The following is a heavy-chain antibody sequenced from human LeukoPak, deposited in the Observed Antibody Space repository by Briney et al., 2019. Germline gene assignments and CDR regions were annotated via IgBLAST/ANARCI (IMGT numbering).Heavy chain of an antibody. V-gene: IGHV3-7*01. D-gene: IGHD2-2*01. J-gene: IGHJ3*02. CDR3: ASAPMPDCSSTSCWAFDI. CDR2: IKQDGSEK. CDR1: GFTFSSEW. Sequence: GGSLRLACAAAGFTFSSEWMSWVRQAGGKGLEWVANIKQDGSEKYYVDSVKGRFTISRDNAKNSLYLQMNSLRAEDTAVYYCASAPMPDCSSTSCWAFDIWGQGTMVTVSS.